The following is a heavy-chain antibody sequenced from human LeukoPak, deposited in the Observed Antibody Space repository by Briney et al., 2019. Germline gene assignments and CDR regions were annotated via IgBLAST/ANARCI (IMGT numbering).Heavy chain of an antibody. CDR2: IYYSGST. J-gene: IGHJ4*02. CDR1: GGSISSYY. V-gene: IGHV4-59*01. Sequence: PSETLSLTCTVSGGSISSYYWSWIRQPPGKGLEWIGYIYYSGSTNYNPSLKSRVTISVDTSKNQFSLKLSSVTAADTAVYDCASLGNYDILTGYSYYFDYWGQGTLVTVSS. D-gene: IGHD3-9*01. CDR3: ASLGNYDILTGYSYYFDY.